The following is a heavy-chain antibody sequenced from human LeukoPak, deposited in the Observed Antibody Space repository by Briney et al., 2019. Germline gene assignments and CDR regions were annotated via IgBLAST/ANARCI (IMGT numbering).Heavy chain of an antibody. J-gene: IGHJ5*02. CDR1: GYTFTNYD. CDR2: MNPNSGNT. CDR3: ARGGASAAARRFDP. Sequence: ASVKVSCKASGYTFTNYDINWVRQATGQGLEWMGWMNPNSGNTGYAQRFQGRVTINSNTSISTAYMELGSLRSEDTAVYYCARGGASAAARRFDPWGQGTLVTVAS. D-gene: IGHD6-13*01. V-gene: IGHV1-8*01.